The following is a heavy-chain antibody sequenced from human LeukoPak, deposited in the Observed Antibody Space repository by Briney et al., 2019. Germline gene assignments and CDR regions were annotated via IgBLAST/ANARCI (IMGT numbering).Heavy chain of an antibody. CDR2: INHSGST. Sequence: SETLSLTCAVYGGSFSGYYWSWLRQPPGKGLEWIGEINHSGSTNYNPSLKSRVTISVDTSKNQFSLKLSSVTAADTAVYYCARGRSAPPIYYYYYYMDVWGKGTTVTVSS. V-gene: IGHV4-34*01. CDR3: ARGRSAPPIYYYYYYMDV. J-gene: IGHJ6*03. CDR1: GGSFSGYY.